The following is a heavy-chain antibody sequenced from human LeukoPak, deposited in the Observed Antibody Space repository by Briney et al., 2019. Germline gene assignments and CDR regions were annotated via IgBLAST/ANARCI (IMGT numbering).Heavy chain of an antibody. V-gene: IGHV4-31*03. CDR1: GGSISSGGYY. CDR2: IYYSGST. D-gene: IGHD2-15*01. Sequence: PSQTLSLTCTVSGGSISSGGYYWSWLRQHPGKGLEWIGYIYYSGSTYYNPSLKSRVTISVDTSKNQFSLKLSSVTAADTAVYYCATLKELLEGYYYYYGMDVWGQGTTVTVSS. J-gene: IGHJ6*02. CDR3: ATLKELLEGYYYYYGMDV.